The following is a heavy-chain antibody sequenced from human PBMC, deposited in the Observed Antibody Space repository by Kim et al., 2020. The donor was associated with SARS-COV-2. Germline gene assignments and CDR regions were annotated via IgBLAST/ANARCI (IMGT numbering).Heavy chain of an antibody. CDR3: AKLHHESSPEDL. V-gene: IGHV3-30*18. D-gene: IGHD3-22*01. CDR2: ISYDGSSN. CDR1: GFPFSTFS. J-gene: IGHJ5*02. Sequence: GGSLRLSCAASGFPFSTFSMHWVRQAPGKGLEWVAVISYDGSSNYHLDSVKGRFTISRDNSKNALYLQMNSLRAEDTAVYYCAKLHHESSPEDLWGQGTLVTVSS.